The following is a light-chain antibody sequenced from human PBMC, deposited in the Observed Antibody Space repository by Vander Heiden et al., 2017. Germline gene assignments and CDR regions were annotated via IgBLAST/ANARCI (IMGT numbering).Light chain of an antibody. V-gene: IGLV2-23*01. CDR1: RSDVGSYNL. J-gene: IGLJ2*01. CDR3: FSYAGRSTYVV. CDR2: EGS. Sequence: SALTQPASVSGSPGPSITISFPGTRSDVGSYNLVSWYHLHPGQAPNLMVYEGSERSSVVPNRFSGSKSGTTATITIPGRQAEDEADYYCFSYAGRSTYVVFGGGTKLTVL.